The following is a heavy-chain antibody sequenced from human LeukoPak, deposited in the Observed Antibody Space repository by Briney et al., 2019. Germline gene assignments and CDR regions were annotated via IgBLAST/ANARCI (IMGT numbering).Heavy chain of an antibody. V-gene: IGHV3-21*04. CDR2: ISSSSSYI. Sequence: PGGSLRLSCAASGFTFSSYSMNWVRQAPGKGLEWVSSISSSSSYIYYADSVKGRFTISRDNAKNSLYLQMNSLRTEDTALYYCAKGGCSSTSCYLQGYYYYYMDVWGKGTTVTVSS. D-gene: IGHD2-2*01. CDR1: GFTFSSYS. CDR3: AKGGCSSTSCYLQGYYYYYMDV. J-gene: IGHJ6*03.